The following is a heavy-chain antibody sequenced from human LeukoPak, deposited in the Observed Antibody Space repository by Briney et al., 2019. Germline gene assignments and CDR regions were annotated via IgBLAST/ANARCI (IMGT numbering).Heavy chain of an antibody. CDR2: IYSGGST. Sequence: GGSLRLSCAASGFTVSSNYMSWVRPAPGKGLEWVSVIYSGGSTYYADSVKGRFTISRDNSKNTLYPQMNSLRAEDTAVYYCARDLGSGSGDYWGQGTLVTVSS. CDR3: ARDLGSGSGDY. CDR1: GFTVSSNY. D-gene: IGHD3-10*01. V-gene: IGHV3-53*01. J-gene: IGHJ4*02.